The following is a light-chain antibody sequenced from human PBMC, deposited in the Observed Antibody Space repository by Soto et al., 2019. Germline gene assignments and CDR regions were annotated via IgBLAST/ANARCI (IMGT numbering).Light chain of an antibody. Sequence: DIQMTQSPSSLSASVGDRVTITCRASQYITSHLNWYQQKPGKAPKLLIHGASSLQSGVPSRFSGSGSGTDFTLTINSLQPEDFATYYCQQSYSSPITFGQGTRLEIK. CDR2: GAS. J-gene: IGKJ5*01. V-gene: IGKV1-39*01. CDR1: QYITSH. CDR3: QQSYSSPIT.